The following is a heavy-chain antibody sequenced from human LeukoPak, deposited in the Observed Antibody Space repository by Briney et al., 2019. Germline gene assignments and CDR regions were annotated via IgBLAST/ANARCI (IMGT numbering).Heavy chain of an antibody. Sequence: SVKVSCKASGGTFSSYAISWVRQAPGQGLEWMGGIIPIFGTANYAQKFQGRVTITADESTSTAYMELSSLRSEDTAVYYCATLFTNLRFGYGMDVWAKGPRSPSP. CDR2: IIPIFGTA. J-gene: IGHJ6*02. V-gene: IGHV1-69*01. D-gene: IGHD5/OR15-5a*01. CDR1: GGTFSSYA. CDR3: ATLFTNLRFGYGMDV.